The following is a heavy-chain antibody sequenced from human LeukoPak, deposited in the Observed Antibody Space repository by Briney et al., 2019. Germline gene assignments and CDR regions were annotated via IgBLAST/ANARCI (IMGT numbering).Heavy chain of an antibody. J-gene: IGHJ4*02. D-gene: IGHD6-19*01. Sequence: ASVKVSCKASGYTFTGYYMHWVRQAPGQGLEWMGWINPNSGGTNYAQKFQGRVTMTRDTSISTAYMEPSRLRSDDTAVYYCARVGGDSSGWYDVGYWGQGTLVTVSS. CDR1: GYTFTGYY. CDR3: ARVGGDSSGWYDVGY. V-gene: IGHV1-2*02. CDR2: INPNSGGT.